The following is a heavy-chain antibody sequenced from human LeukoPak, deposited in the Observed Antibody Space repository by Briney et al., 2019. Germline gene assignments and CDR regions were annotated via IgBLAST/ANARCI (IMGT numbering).Heavy chain of an antibody. Sequence: GGSLRLSCAASGFSVSRNYMSWVRQAPGKGLEWVSAIYNDGRTDYADSVQGRFTISRDNSRNTLFLQMNSLRAEDTAVYYCAKVLLYYYDSSGYRGPLDYWGQGTLVTVSS. J-gene: IGHJ4*02. V-gene: IGHV3-66*01. D-gene: IGHD3-22*01. CDR1: GFSVSRNY. CDR3: AKVLLYYYDSSGYRGPLDY. CDR2: IYNDGRT.